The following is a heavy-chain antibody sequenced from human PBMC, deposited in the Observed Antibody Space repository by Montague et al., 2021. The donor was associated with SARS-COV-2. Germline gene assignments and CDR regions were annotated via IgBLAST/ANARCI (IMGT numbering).Heavy chain of an antibody. Sequence: SLRLSCSASGLTPDSYVMTWVRQAPGKGLEWVSSFNTRVGSTYYADSVKGRFSISRDRSNNTLYLEMSSLRAEDTALYYCVSYGSSWEYCDYGGQGTLVTVSS. D-gene: IGHD6-13*01. CDR3: VSYGSSWEYCDY. V-gene: IGHV3-23*01. J-gene: IGHJ4*02. CDR2: FNTRVGST. CDR1: GLTPDSYV.